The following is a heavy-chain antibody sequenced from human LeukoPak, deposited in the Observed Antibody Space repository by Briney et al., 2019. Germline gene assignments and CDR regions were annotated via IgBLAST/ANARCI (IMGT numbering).Heavy chain of an antibody. Sequence: GGSLRLSCAASGFTFSSYEMNWVRQAPGKGLEWVSYISSGGTIYDADSVKGRFAISRDNAKNSLYLQMNSLRAEDTAVYYCARESIAVAGAPFDYWGQGTLVTVSS. CDR3: ARESIAVAGAPFDY. CDR1: GFTFSSYE. J-gene: IGHJ4*02. CDR2: ISSGGTI. V-gene: IGHV3-48*03. D-gene: IGHD6-19*01.